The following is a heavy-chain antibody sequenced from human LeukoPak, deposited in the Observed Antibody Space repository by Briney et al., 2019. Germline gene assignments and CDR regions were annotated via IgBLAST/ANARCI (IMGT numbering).Heavy chain of an antibody. Sequence: GRSLRLSCAASGFTFSSYRMHWVRQAPGKGLEWVAVISYDGSNKYYADSVKGRFTISRDNSKNTLYLQMNSLRAEDTAVYYCVAEGSWGQGTLVTVSS. V-gene: IGHV3-30*03. CDR1: GFTFSSYR. D-gene: IGHD1-14*01. CDR2: ISYDGSNK. CDR3: VAEGS. J-gene: IGHJ5*02.